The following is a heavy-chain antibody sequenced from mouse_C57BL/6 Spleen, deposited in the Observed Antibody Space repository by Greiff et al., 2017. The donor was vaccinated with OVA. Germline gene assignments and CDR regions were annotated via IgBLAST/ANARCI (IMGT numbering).Heavy chain of an antibody. Sequence: QVQLKESGPELVKPGASVKISCKASGYAFSSSWMNWVKQRPGKGLEWIGRIYPGDGDTNYNGKFKGKATLTADKSSSTAYMQLSSLTSEDSAVYFCAVYDYDDDYWGQGTTLTVSS. CDR3: AVYDYDDDY. CDR1: GYAFSSSW. V-gene: IGHV1-82*01. J-gene: IGHJ2*01. CDR2: IYPGDGDT. D-gene: IGHD2-4*01.